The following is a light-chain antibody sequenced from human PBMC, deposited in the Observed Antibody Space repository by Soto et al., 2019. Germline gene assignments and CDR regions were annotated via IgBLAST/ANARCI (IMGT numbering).Light chain of an antibody. J-gene: IGKJ4*01. CDR1: QGISNY. Sequence: DIQMTQSPSSLSASVGDRVTITCRASQGISNYLAWYQQKPGKVPKLLLYAASTLQSGVPSRFSGSGSGTDFNHIISRLQPEDVATYYCKKYNSAPLTFGGGNKVDIK. V-gene: IGKV1-27*01. CDR2: AAS. CDR3: KKYNSAPLT.